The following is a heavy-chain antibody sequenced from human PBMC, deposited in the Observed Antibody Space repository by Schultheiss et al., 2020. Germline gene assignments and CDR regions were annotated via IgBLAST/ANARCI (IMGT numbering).Heavy chain of an antibody. J-gene: IGHJ6*02. Sequence: SVKVSCKASGGTFSSYAISWVRQAPGQGLEWMGGIIPIFGTANYAQKFQGRVTITADESTSTAYMELSSLRSEDTAVYYCAREGTTVTRYYYYGMDVWGQGTTVTVYS. CDR2: IIPIFGTA. CDR1: GGTFSSYA. D-gene: IGHD4-17*01. V-gene: IGHV1-69*13. CDR3: AREGTTVTRYYYYGMDV.